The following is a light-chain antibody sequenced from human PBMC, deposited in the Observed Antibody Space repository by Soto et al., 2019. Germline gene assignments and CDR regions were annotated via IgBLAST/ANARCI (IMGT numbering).Light chain of an antibody. J-gene: IGKJ1*01. V-gene: IGKV1-39*01. CDR1: QNIDTY. Sequence: DIQMTQSPSSLSASVGDRVTITCRASQNIDTYLNWYQQKPGKAPKLLIYAASSLQSGVPSRFSGSGSGTDFDLTIPSLQPEDFATYCCQQHNYYPWTFGQGTKVEIK. CDR2: AAS. CDR3: QQHNYYPWT.